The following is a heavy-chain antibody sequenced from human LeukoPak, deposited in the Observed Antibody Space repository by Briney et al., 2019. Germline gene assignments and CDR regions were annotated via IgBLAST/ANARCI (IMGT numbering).Heavy chain of an antibody. Sequence: GGSLRLSCAASGFTFDDYAMHWVRQAPGKGLEWVSGISWNSGRIGYADSVKGRFTISRDSAKNSLYLQMNSLRAEDTALYYCARGHGSIPFDFWGRGTLVTVSS. J-gene: IGHJ2*01. CDR2: ISWNSGRI. D-gene: IGHD1-26*01. CDR1: GFTFDDYA. V-gene: IGHV3-9*01. CDR3: ARGHGSIPFDF.